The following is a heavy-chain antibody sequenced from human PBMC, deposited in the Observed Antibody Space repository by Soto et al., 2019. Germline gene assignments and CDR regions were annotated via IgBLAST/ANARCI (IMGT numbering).Heavy chain of an antibody. Sequence: EVQLVESGGGLVQPGGSLRVSCAASGFTFSDYWMHWVRQAPGKGLVWVSRIKGDGSRTDFADSVRGRFTISRDNAANKVYLQMSSLGAEDAAVYLCGRGGYHAYYVDYWGQGTLVTVSS. CDR1: GFTFSDYW. D-gene: IGHD3-16*01. CDR2: IKGDGSRT. V-gene: IGHV3-74*01. CDR3: GRGGYHAYYVDY. J-gene: IGHJ4*02.